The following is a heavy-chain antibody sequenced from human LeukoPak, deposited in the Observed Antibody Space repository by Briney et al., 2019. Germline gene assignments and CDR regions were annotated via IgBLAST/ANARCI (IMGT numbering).Heavy chain of an antibody. CDR3: ARDPGFYGSGTIGAFDI. CDR1: GGSMRSYY. CDR2: IYASGST. V-gene: IGHV4-4*07. J-gene: IGHJ3*02. D-gene: IGHD3-10*01. Sequence: SETLSLTCTVSGGSMRSYYWSWIRQPAGKGLEWIGRIYASGSTNYSPSLKSRVTMSVDTSKSQFSLKLSSVTAADTAVYYCARDPGFYGSGTIGAFDIWGQGTLVSVSS.